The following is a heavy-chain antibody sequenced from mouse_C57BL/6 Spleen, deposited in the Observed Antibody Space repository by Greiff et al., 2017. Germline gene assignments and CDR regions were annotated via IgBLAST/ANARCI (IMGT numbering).Heavy chain of an antibody. CDR2: INPYNGGT. D-gene: IGHD4-1*01. CDR3: ARGLTGTSFDY. Sequence: VQLQQSGPVLVKPGASVKMSCKASGYTFTDYYMNWVKQSHGKSLEWIGVINPYNGGTSYNQKFKGKATLTDDKSSSTAYMELNSLTSEDSAVYYCARGLTGTSFDYWGQGTTLTVSS. J-gene: IGHJ2*01. V-gene: IGHV1-19*01. CDR1: GYTFTDYY.